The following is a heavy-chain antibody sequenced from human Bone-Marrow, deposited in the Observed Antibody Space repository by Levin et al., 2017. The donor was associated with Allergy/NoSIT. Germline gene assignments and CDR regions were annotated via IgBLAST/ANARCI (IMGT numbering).Heavy chain of an antibody. V-gene: IGHV3-7*01. CDR3: VRDSKYCTSTSCRGDAFDL. J-gene: IGHJ3*01. Sequence: PGGSLRLSCAVSTFTFDYYWMSWVRQSPGKGLEWVAKVNQVGTEKYYLGSVRGRFTISRDNAKNSLYLQMNSLRAEDTAVYYCVRDSKYCTSTSCRGDAFDLWGQGTMVTVSS. D-gene: IGHD2-2*01. CDR1: TFTFDYYW. CDR2: VNQVGTEK.